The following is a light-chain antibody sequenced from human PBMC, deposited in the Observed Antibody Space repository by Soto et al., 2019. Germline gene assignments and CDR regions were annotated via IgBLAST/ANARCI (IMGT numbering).Light chain of an antibody. V-gene: IGLV2-14*01. CDR2: AVS. CDR1: SSDVGGYDY. CDR3: SSYTSTFYV. Sequence: QSALTQPASVSGSPGQSITISCTGTSSDVGGYDYVSWYQQHPGKSPNLMIYAVSNRPPGVSNRFSGAKSANTASLTISGLQAEEEADYYCSSYTSTFYVFGAGTKLTVL. J-gene: IGLJ1*01.